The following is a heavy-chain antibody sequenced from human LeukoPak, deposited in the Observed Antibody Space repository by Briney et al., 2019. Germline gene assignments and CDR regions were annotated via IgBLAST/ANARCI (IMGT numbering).Heavy chain of an antibody. J-gene: IGHJ5*02. CDR2: INPNSGGT. CDR1: GYTFTGYY. CDR3: ARESRSVLWFGELVFDP. D-gene: IGHD3-10*01. Sequence: ASVKVSCKASGYTFTGYYMHWVRQAPGQGLEWMGWINPNSGGTNYAQKFQGRVTMTRDTPISTAYMELSRLRSDDTAVYYCARESRSVLWFGELVFDPWGQGTLVTVSS. V-gene: IGHV1-2*02.